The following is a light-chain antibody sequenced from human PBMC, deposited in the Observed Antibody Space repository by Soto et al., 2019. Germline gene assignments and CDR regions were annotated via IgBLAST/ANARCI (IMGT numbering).Light chain of an antibody. CDR2: EVI. CDR1: SSDVGTFNL. Sequence: QSVLTQVASVSGSPGQSITISCTGTSSDVGTFNLVSWYQQHPGKAPRLMNEVIKRPSGVSNRFSGSKSGNTASLTISGLQAEDEADYYCCSYAGSSVYVFGTGTKVTVL. CDR3: CSYAGSSVYV. V-gene: IGLV2-23*02. J-gene: IGLJ1*01.